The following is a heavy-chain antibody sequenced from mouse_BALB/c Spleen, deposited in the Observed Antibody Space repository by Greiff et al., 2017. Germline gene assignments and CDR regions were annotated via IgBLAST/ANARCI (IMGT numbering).Heavy chain of an antibody. CDR1: GFTFSDYY. D-gene: IGHD2-14*01. J-gene: IGHJ2*01. CDR3: ARAEGTYYFDY. CDR2: ISDGGSYT. V-gene: IGHV5-4*02. Sequence: EVQLVESGGGLVKPGGSLKLSCAASGFTFSDYYMYWVRQTPEKRLEWVTTISDGGSYTYYPDSVKGRFTISRDNAKNNLYLQMSSLKSEDTAMYYCARAEGTYYFDYWGQGTTLTVSS.